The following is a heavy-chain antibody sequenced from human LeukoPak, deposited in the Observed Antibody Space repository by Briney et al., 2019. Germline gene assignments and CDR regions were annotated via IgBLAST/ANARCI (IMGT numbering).Heavy chain of an antibody. CDR3: AKTYTFGGVIVHPEYFQH. Sequence: GGSLRLSCAASGFTFSSYAMSWVRQAPGKGLEWVSAISGSGGSTYYADSVKGRFTISRDNTKNTLYLQMNSLRAEDTAVYYCAKTYTFGGVIVHPEYFQHWGQGTLVTVSS. CDR1: GFTFSSYA. CDR2: ISGSGGST. D-gene: IGHD3-16*02. J-gene: IGHJ1*01. V-gene: IGHV3-23*01.